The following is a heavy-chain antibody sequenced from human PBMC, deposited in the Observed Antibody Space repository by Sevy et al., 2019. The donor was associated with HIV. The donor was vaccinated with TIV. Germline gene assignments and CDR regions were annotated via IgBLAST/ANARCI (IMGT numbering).Heavy chain of an antibody. CDR3: ARESLAVAGIGYYFNY. J-gene: IGHJ4*02. CDR2: IWYDGTNK. Sequence: GGSLRLSCTASGFSISGYGMHWVRQVPGKGLEWVAIIWYDGTNKDYTDSVKGRFTITRDNSKNKLYLQMNSLRVEDTAVYYCARESLAVAGIGYYFNYWGQGTLVTVSS. V-gene: IGHV3-33*01. D-gene: IGHD6-19*01. CDR1: GFSISGYG.